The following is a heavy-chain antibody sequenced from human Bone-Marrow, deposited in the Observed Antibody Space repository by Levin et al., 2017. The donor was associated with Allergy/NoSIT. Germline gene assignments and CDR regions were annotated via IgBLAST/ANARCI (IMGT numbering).Heavy chain of an antibody. V-gene: IGHV3-74*01. CDR2: IQSNGKT. CDR3: ARDRFYSDSGSNFSWFDP. Sequence: LSLTCAASGFTFRTYWMHWVRQAPGKGLVWVSRIQSNGKTNYADSVTGRFTISRDNAKNTLYLQMNSLTVEDTAVYYCARDRFYSDSGSNFSWFDPWGQGTLVTVSS. CDR1: GFTFRTYW. D-gene: IGHD3-10*01. J-gene: IGHJ5*02.